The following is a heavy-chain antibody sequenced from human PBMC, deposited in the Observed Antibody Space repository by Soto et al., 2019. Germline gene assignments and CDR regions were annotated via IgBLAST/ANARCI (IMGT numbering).Heavy chain of an antibody. V-gene: IGHV4-34*01. J-gene: IGHJ5*02. CDR3: ARHSIVVVVAAVNWFDP. D-gene: IGHD2-15*01. CDR2: INDSGNI. CDR1: GASFSGYQ. Sequence: SETLSLTCAVYGASFSGYQWAWIRQTPGKGLEWIGEINDSGNINYNPSLKSRVTISLDTPKNQISLKLSSVTAADSAVYYCARHSIVVVVAAVNWFDPWGQGTLVTVSS.